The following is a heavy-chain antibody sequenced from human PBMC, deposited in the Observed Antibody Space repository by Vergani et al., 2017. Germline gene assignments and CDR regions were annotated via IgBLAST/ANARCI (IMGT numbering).Heavy chain of an antibody. Sequence: EVQLVESGGGLVQPGGSLRLSCAASGFTVSSNYMSWVRQAPGKGLEWVSVIYSGGSTYYADSVKGRFTISRDNSKNTLYLQMNSLRAEDTAVYYCAKSLYYDFWSGYYTYYYYGMDVWGQGTTVTVSS. V-gene: IGHV3-66*01. D-gene: IGHD3-3*01. J-gene: IGHJ6*02. CDR3: AKSLYYDFWSGYYTYYYYGMDV. CDR2: IYSGGST. CDR1: GFTVSSNY.